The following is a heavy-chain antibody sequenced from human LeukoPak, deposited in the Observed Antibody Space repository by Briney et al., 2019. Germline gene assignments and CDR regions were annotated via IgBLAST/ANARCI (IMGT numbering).Heavy chain of an antibody. CDR1: GFTFSNHW. V-gene: IGHV3-7*03. Sequence: GGSLRLSCAASGFTFSNHWMSWVRQAPGKGLEWVANIKQDGSEEYYVDSLKGRFTISRDNAKNSLYLQMNSLRAEDTAVYYCARIAAAGFDCWGQGTLVTVSS. CDR3: ARIAAAGFDC. D-gene: IGHD6-13*01. CDR2: IKQDGSEE. J-gene: IGHJ5*01.